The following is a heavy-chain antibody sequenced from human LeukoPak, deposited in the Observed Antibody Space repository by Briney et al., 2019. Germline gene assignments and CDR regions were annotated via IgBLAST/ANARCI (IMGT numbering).Heavy chain of an antibody. J-gene: IGHJ4*02. D-gene: IGHD3-22*01. CDR3: ARGGEWYYDSSTYRLFDY. Sequence: ASVKVSCKASGYTFTGYYMHWVRQAPGQGLEWRGWLNPNSGGTSYPQKFQGRVTITRDTSTSTAYMELSSLRSDDTAMYYCARGGEWYYDSSTYRLFDYWGQGTLVTVSS. V-gene: IGHV1-2*02. CDR2: LNPNSGGT. CDR1: GYTFTGYY.